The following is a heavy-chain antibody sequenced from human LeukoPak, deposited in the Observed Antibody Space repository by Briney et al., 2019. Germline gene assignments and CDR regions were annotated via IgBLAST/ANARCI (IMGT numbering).Heavy chain of an antibody. V-gene: IGHV3-30*02. CDR2: IRYDGSNK. J-gene: IGHJ4*02. CDR3: AKDMRGGCVGVEIDY. D-gene: IGHD2-15*01. Sequence: GGSLRLSCAASGFTFSSYGMHWVRQAPGKGLEGGAFIRYDGSNKFYADSVKGRFTISRDNSKNTLYMQMNSLRAEDTAVYYCAKDMRGGCVGVEIDYWGQGTLVTVSS. CDR1: GFTFSSYG.